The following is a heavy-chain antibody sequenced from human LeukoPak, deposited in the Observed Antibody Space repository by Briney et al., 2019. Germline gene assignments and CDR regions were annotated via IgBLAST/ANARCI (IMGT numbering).Heavy chain of an antibody. Sequence: GGSLRLSCAASGFSFSTHAMSWVRQAPGKGLEWVSTIYYSGGNTYSADSVKGRFTISRDNAKNMLYLQMNSLRAEDTAIYYCAKDQGQAVVPRRFDYWGQGTLVTVSS. CDR1: GFSFSTHA. J-gene: IGHJ4*02. CDR3: AKDQGQAVVPRRFDY. V-gene: IGHV3-23*01. D-gene: IGHD4-23*01. CDR2: IYYSGGNT.